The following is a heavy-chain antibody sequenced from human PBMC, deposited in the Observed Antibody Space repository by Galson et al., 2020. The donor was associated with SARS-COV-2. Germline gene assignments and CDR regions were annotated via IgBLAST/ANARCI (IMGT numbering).Heavy chain of an antibody. D-gene: IGHD3-9*01. CDR1: GGSFSGYY. CDR2: INHSGST. Sequence: SETLSLTCAVYGGSFSGYYWNWIRQPPGKGLEWIGEINHSGSTNYNPSLKSRVTISVDTSKIQFSLKLSSVTAADTAVYYCARGPGTTRVLTGYYTLFDYWGQGTPVTVSS. V-gene: IGHV4-34*01. CDR3: ARGPGTTRVLTGYYTLFDY. J-gene: IGHJ4*02.